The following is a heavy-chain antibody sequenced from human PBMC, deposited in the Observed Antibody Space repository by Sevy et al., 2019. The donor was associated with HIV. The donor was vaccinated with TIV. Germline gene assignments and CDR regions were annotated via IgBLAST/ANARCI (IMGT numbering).Heavy chain of an antibody. CDR3: ARGPSLIVAGAAGYLDY. Sequence: EGSLRLSCTASGFTFNSFGIHWVRQAPGKGLEWVALMWYNGNNKYYADSVKGRFTISRDNSKNTLYLQMNNLRAEDTAVYYCARGPSLIVAGAAGYLDYWGQGTLVTVSS. CDR2: MWYNGNNK. CDR1: GFTFNSFG. D-gene: IGHD2-21*01. V-gene: IGHV3-33*01. J-gene: IGHJ4*02.